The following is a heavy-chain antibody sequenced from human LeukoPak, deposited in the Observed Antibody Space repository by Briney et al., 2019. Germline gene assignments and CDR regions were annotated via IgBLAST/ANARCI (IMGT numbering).Heavy chain of an antibody. Sequence: SETLSLTCTVSGGSISSSSYYWGWIRQPPGKGLDWIVIINYRGNTYYNPSLKSRVTISVDTSKNQFSLKLSSVTAADTAVYYCASLVRPGWFDPWGQGTLVTVSS. V-gene: IGHV4-39*01. CDR1: GGSISSSSYY. CDR2: INYRGNT. J-gene: IGHJ5*02. D-gene: IGHD6-6*01. CDR3: ASLVRPGWFDP.